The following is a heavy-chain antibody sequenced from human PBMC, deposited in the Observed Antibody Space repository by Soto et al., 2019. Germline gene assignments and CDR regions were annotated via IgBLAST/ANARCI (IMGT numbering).Heavy chain of an antibody. CDR1: GYTFTSYY. D-gene: IGHD3-22*01. Sequence: SVKVSCKASGYTFTSYYMHWVRQAPGQGLEWMGIINPSGGSTSYAQKFQGRVTMTRDTSTSTVYMELSSLRSEDTAVYYCARDSSDYYDSSGYYGYFWFDPWGQGTLVTVSS. CDR3: ARDSSDYYDSSGYYGYFWFDP. V-gene: IGHV1-46*01. CDR2: INPSGGST. J-gene: IGHJ5*02.